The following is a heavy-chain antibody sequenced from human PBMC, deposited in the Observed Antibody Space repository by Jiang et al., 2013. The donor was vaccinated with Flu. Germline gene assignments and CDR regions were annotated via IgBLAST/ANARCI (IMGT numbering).Heavy chain of an antibody. V-gene: IGHV4-59*08. CDR2: IYYTGAA. D-gene: IGHD1-1*01. CDR1: GGSSSSVY. CDR3: ARLLLNCWYFDL. Sequence: GPGLVKTSETLSLTCSVSGGSSSSVYYTWIRQPPGMGLEWLGYIYYTGAANYNPSLKNRVTISVDTSKNQFSLKLISVTAADTAVYYCARLLLNCWYFDLWGRGTLVTVSS. J-gene: IGHJ2*01.